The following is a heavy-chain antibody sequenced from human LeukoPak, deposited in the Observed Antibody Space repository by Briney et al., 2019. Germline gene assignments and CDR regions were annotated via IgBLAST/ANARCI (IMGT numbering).Heavy chain of an antibody. CDR2: ISSNGGST. V-gene: IGHV3-64*01. D-gene: IGHD2-2*01. CDR1: GFTFSSYA. CDR3: ARDTRGESDY. J-gene: IGHJ4*01. Sequence: GGSLRLSCAASGFTFSSYAMHWVRQAPGKGLEYVSAISSNGGSTYYANSVKGRFTISRDNAKNSLYLQMNSLRAEDTAMYYCARDTRGESDYWGHGTLVTVSS.